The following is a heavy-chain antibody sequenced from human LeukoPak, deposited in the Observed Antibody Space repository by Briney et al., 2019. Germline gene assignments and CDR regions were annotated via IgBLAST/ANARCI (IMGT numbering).Heavy chain of an antibody. D-gene: IGHD6-19*01. CDR2: IKQDGSEK. CDR1: GFTFSSYW. V-gene: IGHV3-7*03. CDR3: ARVGSGWYLAWIPPSF. J-gene: IGHJ4*02. Sequence: GGSLRLSCAASGFTFSSYWMSWVRQAPGKGLEWVANIKQDGSEKYYVDSVKGRFTISRDNAKNSLHLQMNSLRAEDTAVYYCARVGSGWYLAWIPPSFWGQGTLVTVSS.